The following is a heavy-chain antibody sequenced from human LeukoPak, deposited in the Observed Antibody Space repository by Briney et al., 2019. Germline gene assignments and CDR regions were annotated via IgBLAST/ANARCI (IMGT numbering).Heavy chain of an antibody. V-gene: IGHV1-8*01. D-gene: IGHD6-13*01. CDR1: GYTFTSYD. Sequence: GASVKVSCKASGYTFTSYDINWVRQATGQGLEWMGWMNPNSGNTGYAQKFQGRVTMTRNTSISTACMELSSLRSEDTAVYYCARAHPRQQRNWFDPWGQGTLVTVSS. CDR3: ARAHPRQQRNWFDP. J-gene: IGHJ5*02. CDR2: MNPNSGNT.